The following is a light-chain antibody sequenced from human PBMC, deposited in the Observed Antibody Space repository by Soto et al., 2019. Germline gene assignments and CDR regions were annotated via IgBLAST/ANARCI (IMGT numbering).Light chain of an antibody. CDR3: SSYTSISTQV. CDR1: SNDIGGYNF. V-gene: IGLV2-14*01. J-gene: IGLJ2*01. Sequence: QSALTQPASLSGSPGQSITISCSGTSNDIGGYNFVSWYQQHPGKAPKLIIYEVSDRPSGLSNRFSGSKSGNVASLTISGLQAEDEADYYCSSYTSISTQVFGGGTKVTVL. CDR2: EVS.